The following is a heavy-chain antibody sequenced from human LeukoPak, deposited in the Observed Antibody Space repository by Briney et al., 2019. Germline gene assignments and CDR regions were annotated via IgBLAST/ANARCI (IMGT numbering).Heavy chain of an antibody. CDR3: AREIMSASFFDALDL. Sequence: GGSLRLSCEASEFTFSRYDMHWVRQARGKGLEWVSAIGTLGDTYYSDSVKGRFTISREDARNSLFLQMNSLRAGDTAVYFCAREIMSASFFDALDLWGQGTLVAVSS. CDR2: IGTLGDT. CDR1: EFTFSRYD. D-gene: IGHD2-2*01. V-gene: IGHV3-13*01. J-gene: IGHJ3*01.